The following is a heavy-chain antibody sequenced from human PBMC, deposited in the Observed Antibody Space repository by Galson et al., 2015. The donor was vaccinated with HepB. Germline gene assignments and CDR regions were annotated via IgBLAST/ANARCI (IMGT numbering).Heavy chain of an antibody. Sequence: SLRLSCAASGFTFSDYYMSWIRQAPGKGLEWLAYVSSNTIYTNYADSVKGRFTVSRDNVKNSISLQMNRLSVEDTAMYYCAGVADSHYGDHTHFDSWGQGALVTASS. J-gene: IGHJ4*02. CDR2: VSSNTIYT. D-gene: IGHD4-17*01. V-gene: IGHV3-11*06. CDR3: AGVADSHYGDHTHFDS. CDR1: GFTFSDYY.